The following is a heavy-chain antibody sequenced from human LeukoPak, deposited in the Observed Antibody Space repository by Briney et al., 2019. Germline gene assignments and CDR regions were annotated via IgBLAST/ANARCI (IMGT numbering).Heavy chain of an antibody. D-gene: IGHD3-10*01. V-gene: IGHV4-39*07. CDR2: MYYTGST. CDR1: GGSITTNSYY. Sequence: SETLSLTCTVSGGSITTNSYYWGWIRQPPGKGLEWIGSMYYTGSTYYNPSLTSRVIMLVDTSKNQISLELTSVTAADTAVYYCARDRGPPSNYYMDVWGKGTTVTVSS. J-gene: IGHJ6*03. CDR3: ARDRGPPSNYYMDV.